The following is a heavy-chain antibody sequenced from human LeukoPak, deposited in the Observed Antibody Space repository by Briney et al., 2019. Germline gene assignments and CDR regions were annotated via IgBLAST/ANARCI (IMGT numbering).Heavy chain of an antibody. J-gene: IGHJ4*02. CDR1: GFSLSGYW. CDR3: ARDLDSYATDY. D-gene: IGHD3/OR15-3a*01. V-gene: IGHV3-7*01. CDR2: IGKDGSWI. Sequence: GGSLRLSCAASGFSLSGYWMSWVRQAPGQGLEWVANIGKDGSWIHYADSVKGRFTISRDNAKNSLSLQMNSLRADDTAIYYCARDLDSYATDYWGQGTLVTVSP.